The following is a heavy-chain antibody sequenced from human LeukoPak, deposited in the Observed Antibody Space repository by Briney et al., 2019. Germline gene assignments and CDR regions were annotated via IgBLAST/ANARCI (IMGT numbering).Heavy chain of an antibody. Sequence: SETLSLTCTVSGGSINNYYWSWIRQPPGKGLEWVGYISYSGSTNYNPSLKSRVTISLDTSKNQFSLKLSSVTAADTAVYYCARGRMVRYYFDYWGQGTLVTVSS. CDR3: ARGRMVRYYFDY. CDR2: ISYSGST. CDR1: GGSINNYY. V-gene: IGHV4-59*12. D-gene: IGHD5-18*01. J-gene: IGHJ4*02.